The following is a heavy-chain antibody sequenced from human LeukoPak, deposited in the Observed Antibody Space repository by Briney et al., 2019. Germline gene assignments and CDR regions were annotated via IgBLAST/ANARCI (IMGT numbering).Heavy chain of an antibody. CDR1: GYIFTHYA. J-gene: IGHJ4*02. CDR2: INTNTGKP. D-gene: IGHD3-22*01. CDR3: AREEYYDTSASTNFDY. V-gene: IGHV7-4-1*02. Sequence: ASVKDSCKASGYIFTHYAINCVRQAPGQELEWMGWINTNTGKPTYAQGFTGRFVFSLDTSVSTAYLQISGLKAQDTAFYYCAREEYYDTSASTNFDYWGQGTLVTVSS.